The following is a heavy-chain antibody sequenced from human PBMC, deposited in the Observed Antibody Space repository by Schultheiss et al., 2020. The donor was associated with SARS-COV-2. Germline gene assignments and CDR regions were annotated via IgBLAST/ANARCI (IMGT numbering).Heavy chain of an antibody. CDR3: ARTLGMITFGGVISHFVY. Sequence: GGSLRLSCAASGFTFSSYSMNWVRQAPGKGLEWVSSISSSSSYIYYADSVKGRFTISRDNSKNTLYLQMNSLRAEDTAVYYCARTLGMITFGGVISHFVYWGQGTLVTVSS. D-gene: IGHD3-16*02. V-gene: IGHV3-21*04. CDR1: GFTFSSYS. J-gene: IGHJ4*02. CDR2: ISSSSSYI.